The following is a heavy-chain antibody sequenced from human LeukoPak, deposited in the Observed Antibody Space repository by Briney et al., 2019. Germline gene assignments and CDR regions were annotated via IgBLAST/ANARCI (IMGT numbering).Heavy chain of an antibody. J-gene: IGHJ5*02. CDR1: GGSINSSSYY. V-gene: IGHV4-39*06. CDR3: ARDLDH. Sequence: SQTLSLTCTVSGGSINSSSYYWGWLRQHPGKGLAWIGRIYYSGCTYYNPSLKSRVTISLDKSKNQFTLTPSSVTAADTAVYYCARDLDHWGQGTLGPV. CDR2: IYYSGCT.